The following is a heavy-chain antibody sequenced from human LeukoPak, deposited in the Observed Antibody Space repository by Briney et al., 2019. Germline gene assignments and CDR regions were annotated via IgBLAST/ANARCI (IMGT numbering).Heavy chain of an antibody. D-gene: IGHD6-13*01. CDR1: GFTLSTYS. J-gene: IGHJ4*02. CDR3: ARGRGAAAGTRIFDY. CDR2: ISSSSSII. Sequence: GGSLRLSCAASGFTLSTYSMNWVRQAPGKGLEWISYISSSSSIIYYADSVKGRFTISRDNAQQSLYLQMNSLRDVDTAVYYCARGRGAAAGTRIFDYWGQGTLVTVSS. V-gene: IGHV3-48*02.